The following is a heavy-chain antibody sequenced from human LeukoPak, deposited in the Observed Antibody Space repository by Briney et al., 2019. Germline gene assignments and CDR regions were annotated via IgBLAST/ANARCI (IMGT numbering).Heavy chain of an antibody. CDR2: ISYDGSNK. Sequence: GRSLRLSCAASGFTFSSYGMHWVRQAPGKGLEWVAVISYDGSNKYYADSVKGRFTIPRDNSKNTLYLQMNSLRAEDTAVYYCAKDLYSYVSDDYYYGMDVWGQGTTVTVSS. D-gene: IGHD5-18*01. V-gene: IGHV3-30*18. J-gene: IGHJ6*02. CDR1: GFTFSSYG. CDR3: AKDLYSYVSDDYYYGMDV.